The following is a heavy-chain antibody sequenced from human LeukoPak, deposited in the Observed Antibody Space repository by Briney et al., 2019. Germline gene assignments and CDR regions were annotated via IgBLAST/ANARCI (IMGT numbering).Heavy chain of an antibody. CDR1: GFTFSTSW. J-gene: IGHJ3*02. V-gene: IGHV3-7*01. CDR2: MKNDGSEK. Sequence: GGSLRLSCAASGFTFSTSWMTWVRQAPGKGLAWVASMKNDGSEKHYVDSVEGRFTISRDNAKNSLYLQMDNLGAEDTAVYYSARAVYPGGAFDIWGQGTMVTVSS. D-gene: IGHD4-23*01. CDR3: ARAVYPGGAFDI.